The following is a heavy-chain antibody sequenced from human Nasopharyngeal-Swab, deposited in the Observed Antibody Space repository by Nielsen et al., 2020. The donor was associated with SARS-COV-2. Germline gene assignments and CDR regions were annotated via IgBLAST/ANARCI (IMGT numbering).Heavy chain of an antibody. CDR3: ARDRGRGVIITNPMYYFDY. CDR1: GYTFTSYY. J-gene: IGHJ4*02. Sequence: ASVKVSCKASGYTFTSYYMHWVRQAPGQGPEWMGIINPSGGSTSYAQKFQGRVTMTRDTSTSTVYMELSSLRSEDTAVYYCARDRGRGVIITNPMYYFDYWGQGTLVTVSS. CDR2: INPSGGST. V-gene: IGHV1-46*01. D-gene: IGHD3-10*01.